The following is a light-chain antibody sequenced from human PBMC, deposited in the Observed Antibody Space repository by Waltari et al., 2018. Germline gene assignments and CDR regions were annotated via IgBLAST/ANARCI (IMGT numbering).Light chain of an antibody. J-gene: IGLJ2*01. CDR2: DVS. CDR3: CSHTGGSTFVI. CDR1: NSDIGTYTF. Sequence: QSALTQPASVSWSPGQSITISCTGSNSDIGTYTFVSWYQQHPDKAPKLMIYDVSKRPSGVSNRFSGSKSGNTASLTISGLQAEDEADYYCCSHTGGSTFVIFGGGTKLTVL. V-gene: IGLV2-23*02.